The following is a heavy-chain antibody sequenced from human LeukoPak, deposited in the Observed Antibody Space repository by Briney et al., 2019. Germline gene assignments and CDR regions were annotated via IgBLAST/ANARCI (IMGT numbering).Heavy chain of an antibody. J-gene: IGHJ5*02. Sequence: GRSLRLSCAASGFTFSSYGMHWVRQAPGKGLEWVAVISYDGSNKYYADSVKGRFTISRDNSKNTLYLQMNSLRAEDTAVYYCANDKTGTDLGDWFDPWGQGTLVTVSS. CDR1: GFTFSSYG. CDR2: ISYDGSNK. D-gene: IGHD1/OR15-1a*01. V-gene: IGHV3-30*18. CDR3: ANDKTGTDLGDWFDP.